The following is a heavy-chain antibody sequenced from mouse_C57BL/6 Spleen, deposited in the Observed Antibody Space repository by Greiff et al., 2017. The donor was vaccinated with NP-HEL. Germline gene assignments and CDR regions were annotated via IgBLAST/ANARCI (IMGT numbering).Heavy chain of an antibody. CDR1: GYAFSSSW. CDR3: ARSYGSSLYFDY. CDR2: IYPGDGDT. D-gene: IGHD1-1*01. Sequence: QVQLQQSGPELVKPGASVKISCKASGYAFSSSWMNWVKQRPGKGLEWIGRIYPGDGDTNYNGKFKGKATLTADKSSSTAYMQLRSLTSEDSAVYFCARSYGSSLYFDYWGQGTTLTVSS. V-gene: IGHV1-82*01. J-gene: IGHJ2*01.